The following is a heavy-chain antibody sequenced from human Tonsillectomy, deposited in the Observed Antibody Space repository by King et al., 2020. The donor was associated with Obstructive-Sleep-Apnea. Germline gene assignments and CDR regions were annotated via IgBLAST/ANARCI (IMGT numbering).Heavy chain of an antibody. J-gene: IGHJ4*02. D-gene: IGHD6-13*01. CDR3: AKAPTMAAAEVFDY. Sequence: VQLVESGGGLVQPGRSLRLSCAASGFTFDDYAMHWVRQAPGKGLEWVTGISWNSGSIGYADSVKGRFTISRDNAKNSLYLQMNGLRAEDTALYYCAKAPTMAAAEVFDYWGQGTLVTVSS. CDR1: GFTFDDYA. V-gene: IGHV3-9*01. CDR2: ISWNSGSI.